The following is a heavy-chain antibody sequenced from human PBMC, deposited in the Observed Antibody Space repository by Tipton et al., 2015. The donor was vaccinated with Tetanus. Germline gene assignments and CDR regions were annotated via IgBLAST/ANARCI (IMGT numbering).Heavy chain of an antibody. J-gene: IGHJ5*02. CDR1: GGSFSGYY. V-gene: IGHV4-34*01. D-gene: IGHD3-10*01. Sequence: TLSLTCAVYGGSFSGYYWSWIRQPPGKGLEWIGEINHSGSTNYNPSLKSRVTISVDTSKNQFSLKLSSVTAADTAVYYCARVSNKPATMVRGAGWFDPGGQGTLVTVSS. CDR3: ARVSNKPATMVRGAGWFDP. CDR2: INHSGST.